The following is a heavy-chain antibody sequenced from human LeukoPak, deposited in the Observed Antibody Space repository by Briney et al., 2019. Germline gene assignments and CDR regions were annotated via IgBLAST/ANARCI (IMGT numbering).Heavy chain of an antibody. Sequence: GGSLRLSCAASGFTFSTYEMNWVRQAPGKGLEWVSYISSSGSTIYYADSVKGRFTISRDNAKNTLYLQMNSLRAEDTAVYYCARGGSYLSAFDIWGQGTMVTVSS. J-gene: IGHJ3*02. CDR2: ISSSGSTI. CDR3: ARGGSYLSAFDI. D-gene: IGHD1-26*01. CDR1: GFTFSTYE. V-gene: IGHV3-48*03.